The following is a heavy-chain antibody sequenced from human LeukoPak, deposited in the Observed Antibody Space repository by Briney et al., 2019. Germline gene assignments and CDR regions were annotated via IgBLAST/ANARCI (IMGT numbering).Heavy chain of an antibody. CDR1: GFTFSSYW. J-gene: IGHJ3*01. V-gene: IGHV3-7*02. D-gene: IGHD3-10*01. CDR3: AKYFGWAFDV. Sequence: PGGSLRLSCAASGFTFSSYWMSWVRQAPGKGLEWVANINQDGGEKYYVDSVKGRFTISRDNAKNSLHLQMDSLRAEDTAVYYCAKYFGWAFDVRSRGTMVTVSS. CDR2: INQDGGEK.